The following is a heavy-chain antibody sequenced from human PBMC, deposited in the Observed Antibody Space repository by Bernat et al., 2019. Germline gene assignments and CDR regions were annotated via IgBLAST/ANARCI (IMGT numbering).Heavy chain of an antibody. D-gene: IGHD3-16*01. Sequence: VQLQESGPGLVKPSETLSLTCTVSGGSISSYYWSWIRQPPGKGLEWIGYIYYSGSTNYNPSLKSRVTISVDTSKNQFSLKLSSVTAADTAVYYCARGWGYLDLWGRGTLVTVSS. CDR1: GGSISSYY. J-gene: IGHJ2*01. CDR3: ARGWGYLDL. V-gene: IGHV4-59*08. CDR2: IYYSGST.